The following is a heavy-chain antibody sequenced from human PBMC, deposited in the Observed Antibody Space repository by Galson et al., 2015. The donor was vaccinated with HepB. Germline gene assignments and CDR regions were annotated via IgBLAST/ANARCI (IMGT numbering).Heavy chain of an antibody. V-gene: IGHV3-23*01. CDR3: AKSSQPFDWSYH. D-gene: IGHD3-9*01. J-gene: IGHJ5*02. Sequence: SLRLSCAASGFTFSSYAMSWVRQAPGKGLEWVSAISGSGGSTYYADSVKGRFTISRDNSKNTLYLQMNSLRAEDTAVYYCAKSSQPFDWSYHWGQGTLVTVSS. CDR2: ISGSGGST. CDR1: GFTFSSYA.